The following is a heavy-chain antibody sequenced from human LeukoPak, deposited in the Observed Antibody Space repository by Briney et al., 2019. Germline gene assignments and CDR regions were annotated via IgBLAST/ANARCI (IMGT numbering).Heavy chain of an antibody. CDR3: ALEETHPEYFQH. V-gene: IGHV4-34*01. D-gene: IGHD1-1*01. CDR2: INHSGST. J-gene: IGHJ1*01. CDR1: GGSFSGYY. Sequence: PSETLSLTCAVYGGSFSGYYWSWIRQPPGKGLEWIGEINHSGSTNYNPSLKSRVTISVDTSKNQFSLKLSSVTAADTAVYYCALEETHPEYFQHWGQGTLVTVSS.